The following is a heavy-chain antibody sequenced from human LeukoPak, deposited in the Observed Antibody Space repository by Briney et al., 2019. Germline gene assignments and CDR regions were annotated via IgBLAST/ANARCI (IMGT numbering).Heavy chain of an antibody. CDR2: IWYDGSNK. D-gene: IGHD6-13*01. Sequence: GGSLRLSCAASGFTFSSYGMHWVRQAPGKGLEWVAVIWYDGSNKYYADSVKGRFTISRDNSKNTLYLQMNSLRAEDTAVYYCAGVVAAAGYIDYWGQGTLVTVSS. V-gene: IGHV3-33*01. J-gene: IGHJ4*02. CDR1: GFTFSSYG. CDR3: AGVVAAAGYIDY.